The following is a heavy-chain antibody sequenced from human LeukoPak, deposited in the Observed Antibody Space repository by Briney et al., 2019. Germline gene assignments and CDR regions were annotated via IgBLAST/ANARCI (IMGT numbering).Heavy chain of an antibody. D-gene: IGHD6-19*01. CDR1: GDSISSSNYY. CDR3: ARVGYSSGWTHRIYYYYIDV. J-gene: IGHJ6*03. V-gene: IGHV4-61*05. Sequence: PSETLSLTCTVSGDSISSSNYYWGWIRQPPGKGLEWIGYIYYSGSTNYNPSLKSRVTISVDTSKNQFSLKLSSVTAADTAVYYCARVGYSSGWTHRIYYYYIDVWGKGTTVTVSS. CDR2: IYYSGST.